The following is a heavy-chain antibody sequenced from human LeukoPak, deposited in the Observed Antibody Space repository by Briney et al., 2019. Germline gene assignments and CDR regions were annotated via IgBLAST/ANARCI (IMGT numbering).Heavy chain of an antibody. J-gene: IGHJ4*02. V-gene: IGHV3-30*01. CDR3: ARDPDYYDSSGYSFDY. Sequence: PGGSLRLSCAASGFIFSSYAMHWVRQAPGKGLEWVAVISYDGSNKYYADSVKGRFTISRDNSKNTLYLQMNSLRAEDTAVYYCARDPDYYDSSGYSFDYWGQGTLVTVSS. CDR2: ISYDGSNK. D-gene: IGHD3-22*01. CDR1: GFIFSSYA.